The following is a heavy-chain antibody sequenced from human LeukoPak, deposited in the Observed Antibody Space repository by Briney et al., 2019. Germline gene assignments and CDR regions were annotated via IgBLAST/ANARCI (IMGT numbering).Heavy chain of an antibody. CDR2: ISNSGIP. D-gene: IGHD1-14*01. V-gene: IGHV4-59*12. CDR1: GGSITSYF. J-gene: IGHJ5*02. CDR3: ARRNLSFS. Sequence: SETLSLTCTVSGGSITSYFWSWIRQPPGKGLEWIGYISNSGIPFYNPSLKSRVTISVDKSKNQFSLKLSSVTAADTAVYYCARRNLSFSWGQGTLVTVSS.